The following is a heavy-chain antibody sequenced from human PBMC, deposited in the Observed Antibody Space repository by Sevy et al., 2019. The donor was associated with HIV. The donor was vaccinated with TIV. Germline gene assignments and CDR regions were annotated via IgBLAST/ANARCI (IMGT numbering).Heavy chain of an antibody. CDR3: ARGGYYDSSGYYIPAESPSAFDI. CDR1: GFTVSSNY. D-gene: IGHD3-22*01. V-gene: IGHV3-53*01. Sequence: GGSLRLSCAASGFTVSSNYMSWVRQAPGKGLEWVSVIYSGGSTYYADSVKGRFTISRDNSKNTLYLQMNSLIAEDTAVYYCARGGYYDSSGYYIPAESPSAFDIWGQGTMVTVSS. CDR2: IYSGGST. J-gene: IGHJ3*02.